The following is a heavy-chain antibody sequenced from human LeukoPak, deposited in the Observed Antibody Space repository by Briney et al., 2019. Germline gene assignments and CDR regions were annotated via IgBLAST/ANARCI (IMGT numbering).Heavy chain of an antibody. V-gene: IGHV4-39*01. D-gene: IGHD2-2*02. Sequence: SETLSLTCTVSGGSISSSSYYWGWIRQPPGKGLEWIGSIYCSGSTYYNPSLKSRVTISVDTSKNQFSLKLSSVTAADTAVYYCARPVYCSSTSCHNIDIWGQGTMVTVSS. CDR2: IYCSGST. CDR3: ARPVYCSSTSCHNIDI. CDR1: GGSISSSSYY. J-gene: IGHJ3*02.